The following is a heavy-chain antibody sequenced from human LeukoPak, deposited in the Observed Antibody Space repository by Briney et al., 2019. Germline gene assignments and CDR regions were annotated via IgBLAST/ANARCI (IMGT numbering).Heavy chain of an antibody. CDR3: AADDLTRVY. V-gene: IGHV1-58*02. Sequence: WASVKVSCKASGLTFSHSAIQWVRQARGQRLEWIGWIVVGSGTTNFAQKFQERVTITRDMSTSTAYMEVSSLRSEDTAIYYCAADDLTRVYWGQGTLVTVSS. D-gene: IGHD4-11*01. J-gene: IGHJ4*02. CDR2: IVVGSGTT. CDR1: GLTFSHSA.